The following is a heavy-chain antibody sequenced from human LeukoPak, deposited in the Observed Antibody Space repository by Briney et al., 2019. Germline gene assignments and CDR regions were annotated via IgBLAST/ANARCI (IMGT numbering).Heavy chain of an antibody. Sequence: GGSLRLSYAASGFTFSDYYMNWVRQAPGKGLEWVSAISGSGGSTYYADSVKGRFTISRDNSKNTLYLQLNSLRAEDTAVYYCAKSTFLTGSYKAYWYFDLWGRGTLVTVSS. D-gene: IGHD3-9*01. J-gene: IGHJ2*01. CDR2: ISGSGGST. V-gene: IGHV3-23*01. CDR1: GFTFSDYY. CDR3: AKSTFLTGSYKAYWYFDL.